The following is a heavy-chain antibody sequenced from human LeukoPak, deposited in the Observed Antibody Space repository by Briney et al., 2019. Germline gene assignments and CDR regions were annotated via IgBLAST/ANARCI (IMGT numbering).Heavy chain of an antibody. J-gene: IGHJ4*02. CDR2: IKSKTDGGTT. Sequence: PGGSLRLSCAASGFIFSTYSMNWVRQAPGKGLEWVGRIKSKTDGGTTDYAAPVKGRFTISRDDSKNTLYLQMNSLKTEDTAVYYCTTALNYYGSGSYYNEYWGQGTLVTVSS. D-gene: IGHD3-10*01. V-gene: IGHV3-15*01. CDR3: TTALNYYGSGSYYNEY. CDR1: GFIFSTYS.